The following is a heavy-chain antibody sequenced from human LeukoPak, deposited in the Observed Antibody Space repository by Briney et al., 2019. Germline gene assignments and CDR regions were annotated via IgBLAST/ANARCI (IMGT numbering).Heavy chain of an antibody. Sequence: GGSLRLSCAASGFTFSDYYMSWIRQAPGKGLEWVSYISSSSGYTNYADSVKGRFTIPRDNAKNSLYLQMNSLRAEDTAVYYCARVYSGSYYDFDYWGQGTLVTVSS. CDR3: ARVYSGSYYDFDY. D-gene: IGHD1-26*01. CDR2: ISSSSGYT. V-gene: IGHV3-11*06. J-gene: IGHJ4*02. CDR1: GFTFSDYY.